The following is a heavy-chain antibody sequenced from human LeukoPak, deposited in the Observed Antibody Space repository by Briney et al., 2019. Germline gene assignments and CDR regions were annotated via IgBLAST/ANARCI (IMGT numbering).Heavy chain of an antibody. J-gene: IGHJ4*02. CDR3: ARDIYSSGWYGGDY. CDR2: IYHSGST. CDR1: GYSISSGYY. Sequence: PSETLSLTCTVSGYSISSGYYWGWIRQPPGKGLEWIGSIYHSGSTYYNPSLKSRVTISVDTSKNQFSLKLSSVTAADTAVYYCARDIYSSGWYGGDYWGQGTLVTVSS. D-gene: IGHD6-19*01. V-gene: IGHV4-38-2*02.